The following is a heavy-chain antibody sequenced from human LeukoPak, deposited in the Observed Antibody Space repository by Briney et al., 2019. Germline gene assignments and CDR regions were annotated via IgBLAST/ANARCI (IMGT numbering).Heavy chain of an antibody. CDR1: GFTFSSYA. Sequence: GGSLRLSCAASGFTFSSYAMHWVRQAPGKGLEWVSYISSSSSTIYYADSVKGRFTISRDNAKNSLYLQMNSLRAEDTAVYYCARDRGGADDFWSGYYTGYFDYWGQGTLVTVSS. D-gene: IGHD3-3*01. CDR2: ISSSSSTI. J-gene: IGHJ4*02. CDR3: ARDRGGADDFWSGYYTGYFDY. V-gene: IGHV3-48*01.